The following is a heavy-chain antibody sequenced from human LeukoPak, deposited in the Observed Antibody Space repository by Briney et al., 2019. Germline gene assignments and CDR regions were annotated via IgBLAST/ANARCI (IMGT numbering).Heavy chain of an antibody. V-gene: IGHV3-9*01. CDR3: ARGRVEMATIDFDY. D-gene: IGHD5-24*01. Sequence: PGRSLRLSCAASGFTFDDYAMHWVRQAPGKGLEWVSGISWNSGSIGYADSVKGRFTISRDNAKNSLYLQMNSLRAEDTAMYYCARGRVEMATIDFDYWGQGTLVTVSS. J-gene: IGHJ4*02. CDR2: ISWNSGSI. CDR1: GFTFDDYA.